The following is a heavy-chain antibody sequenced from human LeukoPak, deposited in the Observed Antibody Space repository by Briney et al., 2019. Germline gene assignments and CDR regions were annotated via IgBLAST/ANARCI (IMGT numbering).Heavy chain of an antibody. CDR3: ARVGGYYYDSSGYYYFDY. V-gene: IGHV3-30*03. CDR1: GFTFSSYG. Sequence: PGGSLRLSCAASGFTFSSYGMHWVRQAPGKGLEWVAVISYDGSNKYYADSVKGRFTISRDNSKNTLYLQMNSLRTEDTAVYYCARVGGYYYDSSGYYYFDYWGQGTLVTVSS. CDR2: ISYDGSNK. J-gene: IGHJ4*02. D-gene: IGHD3-22*01.